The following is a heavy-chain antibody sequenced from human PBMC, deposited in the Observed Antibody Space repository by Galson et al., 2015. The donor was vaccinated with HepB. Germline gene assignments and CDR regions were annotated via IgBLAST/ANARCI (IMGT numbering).Heavy chain of an antibody. Sequence: SLRLSCAASGFTFSSRAMHWVRQAPGKGLEWVAVMTYDGSKQYYADSVKGRFTISRDNSKNTLYLQLNSLRVEDTAVYYCTKTGSGWFSDYWGQGILVTVSP. J-gene: IGHJ4*02. V-gene: IGHV3-30-3*02. D-gene: IGHD6-19*01. CDR3: TKTGSGWFSDY. CDR2: MTYDGSKQ. CDR1: GFTFSSRA.